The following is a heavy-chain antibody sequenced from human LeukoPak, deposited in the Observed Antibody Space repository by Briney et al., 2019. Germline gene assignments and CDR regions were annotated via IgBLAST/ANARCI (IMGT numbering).Heavy chain of an antibody. J-gene: IGHJ4*02. V-gene: IGHV3-48*03. D-gene: IGHD5-24*01. Sequence: PGGSLRLSCAASGFTFSSYEMNWVRQAPGKGLEWVSSISRSATTIYYADSVKGRFTIPRDNAKNSLYLQMSSLRDDDTAVYYCTRDRGWQQFDYWGQGTLVTVSS. CDR2: ISRSATTI. CDR3: TRDRGWQQFDY. CDR1: GFTFSSYE.